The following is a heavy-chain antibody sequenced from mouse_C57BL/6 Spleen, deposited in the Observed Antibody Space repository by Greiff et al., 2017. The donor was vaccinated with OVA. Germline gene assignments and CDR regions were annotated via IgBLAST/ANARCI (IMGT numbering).Heavy chain of an antibody. CDR1: GYTFTSYW. J-gene: IGHJ1*03. D-gene: IGHD2-4*01. Sequence: QVQLQQPGAELVKPGASVKLSCKASGYTFTSYWMHWVKQRPGQGLEWIGMIHPNSGSTNYNEKFKSKATLTVDKSSSTAYMQLSSLTSEDSAVDYVARKLVCYDYGGYFDVWGTGTTVTVSS. CDR3: ARKLVCYDYGGYFDV. V-gene: IGHV1-64*01. CDR2: IHPNSGST.